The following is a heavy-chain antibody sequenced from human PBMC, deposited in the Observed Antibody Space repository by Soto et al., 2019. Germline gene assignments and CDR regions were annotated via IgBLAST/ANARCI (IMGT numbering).Heavy chain of an antibody. CDR2: INGGSGNT. Sequence: ASVKVSCKASGYTFSKYAAHWVRQAPGQRLEWMGWINGGSGNTKYSQKFQGRVTITRDTSASTVYMELNSPRAEDTAVYYCARDIDYYDSCGYQDYWGQGTLVTVSS. V-gene: IGHV1-3*01. D-gene: IGHD3-22*01. CDR1: GYTFSKYA. CDR3: ARDIDYYDSCGYQDY. J-gene: IGHJ4*02.